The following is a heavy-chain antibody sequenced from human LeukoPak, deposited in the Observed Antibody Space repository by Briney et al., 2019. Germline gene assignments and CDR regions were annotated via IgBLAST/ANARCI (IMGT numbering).Heavy chain of an antibody. D-gene: IGHD3-22*01. Sequence: PGGSLRLSCAASGFTFSSYAMSWVRQAPGKGLEWVSAISGSGGSTYYADSVKGRFTISRDNSKNTLYLQMNSLRAEDTAVYYCAAAWYYDSSGYYEDHAFDIWGQGTMVTVSS. J-gene: IGHJ3*02. CDR3: AAAWYYDSSGYYEDHAFDI. V-gene: IGHV3-23*01. CDR1: GFTFSSYA. CDR2: ISGSGGST.